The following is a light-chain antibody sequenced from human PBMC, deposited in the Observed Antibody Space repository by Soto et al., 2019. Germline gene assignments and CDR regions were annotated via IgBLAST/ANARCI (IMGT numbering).Light chain of an antibody. V-gene: IGKV1-5*03. Sequence: DIQMTQSPSTLSASVGDRVTITCRASQSISSWLAWYQQKPGKAPKLLIYKASSLESGVPSRFSGSGSGTEFTLTISCLQLDDFATYYCQQYNSYSWTFGQGTKV. CDR3: QQYNSYSWT. CDR2: KAS. J-gene: IGKJ1*01. CDR1: QSISSW.